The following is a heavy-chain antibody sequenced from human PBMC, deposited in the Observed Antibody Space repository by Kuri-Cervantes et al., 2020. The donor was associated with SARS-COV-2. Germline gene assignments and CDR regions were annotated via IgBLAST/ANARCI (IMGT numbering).Heavy chain of an antibody. V-gene: IGHV3-7*01. CDR1: GFTFSSYW. Sequence: GGSLRLSCAASGFTFSSYWMSWVRQAPGKGLEWVANIKQDGSEKYYVDSVKGRFTISRDNAKNSLYLQMNSLRAEDTAVYYCARDRGDIVATKLYYYYGMDVWGQGTTVTVSS. CDR2: IKQDGSEK. CDR3: ARDRGDIVATKLYYYYGMDV. D-gene: IGHD5-12*01. J-gene: IGHJ6*02.